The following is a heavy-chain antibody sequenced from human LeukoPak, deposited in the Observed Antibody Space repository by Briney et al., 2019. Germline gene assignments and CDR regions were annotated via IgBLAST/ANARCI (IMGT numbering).Heavy chain of an antibody. D-gene: IGHD2-21*01. CDR3: ARAPFGDYSTDGYYFDY. CDR2: IYYSGST. J-gene: IGHJ4*02. CDR1: GGSISSYY. Sequence: KASETLSLTCKVSGGSISSYYWSWIRQPPGKGLEWIGYIYYSGSTNYNPSLKSRVTISVDTSKNQFSLKLSSVTAADTAVYYCARAPFGDYSTDGYYFDYWGQGAPVTVSS. V-gene: IGHV4-59*01.